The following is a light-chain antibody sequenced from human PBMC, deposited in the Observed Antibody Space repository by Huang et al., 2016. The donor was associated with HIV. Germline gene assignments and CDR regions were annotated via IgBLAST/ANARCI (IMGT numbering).Light chain of an antibody. CDR1: QSVRSI. Sequence: EIVMTQSPASLPVSPGETATLSCRASQSVRSILAWYQQKPGLAPRLLIYGASTRATGIPCMFSGSGSGTEFTLTINSLKSEDFAVYYCQQYDDWPLTFGGGTKVEMK. V-gene: IGKV3-15*01. J-gene: IGKJ4*01. CDR2: GAS. CDR3: QQYDDWPLT.